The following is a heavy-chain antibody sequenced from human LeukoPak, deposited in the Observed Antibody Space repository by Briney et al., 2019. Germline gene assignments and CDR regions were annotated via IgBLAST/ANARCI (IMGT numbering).Heavy chain of an antibody. Sequence: SETLSLTCAVYGGSFSGYNWSWIRQPPGKGLEWIGEINHSGSTNYNPSLKSRVTISVDTSKYQFSLKLSSVTAADTAVYYCARVNDYVHYWGQGTLVTVSS. V-gene: IGHV4-34*01. J-gene: IGHJ4*02. CDR1: GGSFSGYN. CDR3: ARVNDYVHY. CDR2: INHSGST.